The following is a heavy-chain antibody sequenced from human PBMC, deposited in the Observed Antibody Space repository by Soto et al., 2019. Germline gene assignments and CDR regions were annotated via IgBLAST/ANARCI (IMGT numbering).Heavy chain of an antibody. CDR1: GFTFSSYW. J-gene: IGHJ4*02. D-gene: IGHD3-3*01. V-gene: IGHV3-7*01. CDR2: IKGDGSEK. CDR3: VRGTMAPGLDH. Sequence: VQLVESGGGLVQPGGSLRLSCAAYGFTFSSYWINWVRQTPGKGLEWVANIKGDGSEKYYVDSLKGRFTISRDNAKNSLYLHMNSLRAEDTAVYYCVRGTMAPGLDHWGQGTLVTVSS.